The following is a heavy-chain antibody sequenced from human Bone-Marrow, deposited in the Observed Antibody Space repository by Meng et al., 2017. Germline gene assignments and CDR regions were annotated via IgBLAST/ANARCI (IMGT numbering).Heavy chain of an antibody. CDR3: ARDNTMIGSFDY. CDR1: GGTFSGYY. CDR2: INHSGST. D-gene: IGHD3-22*01. Sequence: LQQGGARLCKPSESRSLTCAVYGGTFSGYYWSWIRQPPGKGLEWIGEINHSGSTNYNPSLKSRVTISVDTSKNQFSLKLSSVTAADTAVYYCARDNTMIGSFDYWGQGTLVTVSS. J-gene: IGHJ4*02. V-gene: IGHV4-34*01.